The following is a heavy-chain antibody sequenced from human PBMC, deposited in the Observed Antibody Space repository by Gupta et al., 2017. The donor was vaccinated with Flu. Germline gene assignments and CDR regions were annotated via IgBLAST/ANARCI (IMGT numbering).Heavy chain of an antibody. CDR3: TRSYYASFCEY. D-gene: IGHD3-22*01. CDR2: IGSAGDI. Sequence: EVQLVDSGGGLVQPGGSLRLSCAASGFTFSNYDVHWVRQAAGKGLEWVACIGSAGDIYYSESVRGRFTISRENVKNSVYLQMNNLRAGDTAVYYCTRSYYASFCEYWGQGSLVTVSS. V-gene: IGHV3-13*01. J-gene: IGHJ4*02. CDR1: GFTFSNYD.